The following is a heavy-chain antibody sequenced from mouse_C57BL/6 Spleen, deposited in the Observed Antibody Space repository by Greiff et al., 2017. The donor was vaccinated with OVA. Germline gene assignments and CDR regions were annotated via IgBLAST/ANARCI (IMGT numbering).Heavy chain of an antibody. Sequence: DVQLQESGPVLVKPGASVKMSCKASGYTFTDYYMNWVKQSHGKSLEWIGVINPYNGGTSYNQKFKGKATLTVDKSSSTAYMELNSLTSEDSAVYYCARYGRRYFDYWGQGTTLTVSS. V-gene: IGHV1-19*01. D-gene: IGHD1-1*01. CDR1: GYTFTDYY. J-gene: IGHJ2*01. CDR3: ARYGRRYFDY. CDR2: INPYNGGT.